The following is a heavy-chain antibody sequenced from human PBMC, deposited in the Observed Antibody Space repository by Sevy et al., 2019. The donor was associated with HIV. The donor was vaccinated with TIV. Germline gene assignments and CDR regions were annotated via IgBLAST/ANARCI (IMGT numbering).Heavy chain of an antibody. J-gene: IGHJ3*02. CDR1: GYTFTGYY. CDR2: INPNSGGT. D-gene: IGHD3-10*01. Sequence: ASVKVSCKASGYTFTGYYMHWVRQAPGQGLEWMGWINPNSGGTNYAQKFQGRVTMTRDTSISTAYMELSRLRSDDTAVYYCARDQFTMVRGVIIHGAFDIWGHGTMVTVSS. V-gene: IGHV1-2*02. CDR3: ARDQFTMVRGVIIHGAFDI.